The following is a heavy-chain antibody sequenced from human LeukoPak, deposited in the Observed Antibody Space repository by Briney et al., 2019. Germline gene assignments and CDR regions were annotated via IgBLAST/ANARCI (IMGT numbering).Heavy chain of an antibody. Sequence: GGSLRLSCAASGFTFSSYEMNWVRQAPGKGLEWVSYISSSGSTIYYADSVKGRFTISRDIAKNSLYLQMNSLRAEDTAVYYCAELGITMIGGVWGKGTTVTISS. D-gene: IGHD3-10*02. CDR1: GFTFSSYE. V-gene: IGHV3-48*03. CDR2: ISSSGSTI. J-gene: IGHJ6*04. CDR3: AELGITMIGGV.